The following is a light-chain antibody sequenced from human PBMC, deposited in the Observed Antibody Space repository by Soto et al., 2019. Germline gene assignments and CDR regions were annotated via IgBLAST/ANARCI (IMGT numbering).Light chain of an antibody. J-gene: IGLJ2*01. Sequence: NFMLTQPHSVSESPGKTVTISCTRSSGSIASNDVQWYQQRPGSAPTTVIYENNQRPSGVPDRFSGSTDGSSNSASLTISGLQAEDEADYYCSSYTTISTVLFGGGTKLTVL. CDR2: ENN. CDR1: SGSIASND. V-gene: IGLV6-57*04. CDR3: SSYTTISTVL.